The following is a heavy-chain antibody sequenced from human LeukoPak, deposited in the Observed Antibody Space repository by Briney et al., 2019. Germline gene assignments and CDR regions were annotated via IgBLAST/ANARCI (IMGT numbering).Heavy chain of an antibody. J-gene: IGHJ5*02. V-gene: IGHV4-4*07. Sequence: PSETLSLTCNVSGASISDYYWSWIRQSAGKGLEWIGRIYAAETDFNPSLKSRLTMSIDTSKNQFSLKLSSVTAADTAVYYCARGVDIVASWFDPWGQGTLVTVSS. CDR2: IYAAET. CDR3: ARGVDIVASWFDP. CDR1: GASISDYY. D-gene: IGHD5-12*01.